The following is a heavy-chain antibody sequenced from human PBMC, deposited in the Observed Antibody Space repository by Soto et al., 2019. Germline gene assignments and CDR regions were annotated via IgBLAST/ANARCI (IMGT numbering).Heavy chain of an antibody. CDR3: ARGAAMAYGMDV. D-gene: IGHD5-18*01. Sequence: GGSLRLSCAAPGFTFSSYSMNWVRQAPGKGLEWVSYISSSSSTIYYADSVKGRFTISRDNAKNSLYLQMNSLRAEDTAVYYCARGAAMAYGMDVWGQGTTVTVSS. CDR1: GFTFSSYS. J-gene: IGHJ6*02. V-gene: IGHV3-48*01. CDR2: ISSSSSTI.